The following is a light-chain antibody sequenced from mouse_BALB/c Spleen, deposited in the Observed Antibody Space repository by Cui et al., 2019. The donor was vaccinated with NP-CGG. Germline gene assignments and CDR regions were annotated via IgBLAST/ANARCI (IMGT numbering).Light chain of an antibody. CDR2: GTN. V-gene: IGLV1*01. CDR3: ALWYSNHWV. Sequence: QAFVTQESALTTSPGETVTLTCRSSTGAVTTNNFANWVQEKPDPLFTGLIGGTNNRAPGVPARFSGSLIGDKAALTITGAQTEDEAIYFCALWYSNHWVFGGGTKPTVL. CDR1: TGAVTTNNF. J-gene: IGLJ1*01.